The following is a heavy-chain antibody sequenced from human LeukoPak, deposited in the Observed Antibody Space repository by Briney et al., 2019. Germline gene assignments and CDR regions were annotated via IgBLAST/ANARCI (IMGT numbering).Heavy chain of an antibody. J-gene: IGHJ3*02. CDR3: ARPKGDLTPSDAFDI. V-gene: IGHV3-30-3*01. Sequence: GGSLRLSCAASGFTFSSYAMHWVRQAPGKGLEWVSVISYDGSNKYYADSVKGRFTISRDNSKNTLYLQMNSLRAEDTAVYYCARPKGDLTPSDAFDIWGQGTMVTVSS. CDR1: GFTFSSYA. CDR2: ISYDGSNK.